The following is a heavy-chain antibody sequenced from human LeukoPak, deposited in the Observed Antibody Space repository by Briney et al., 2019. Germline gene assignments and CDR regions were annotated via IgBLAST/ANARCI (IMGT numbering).Heavy chain of an antibody. CDR1: GGSISSYY. CDR3: ARGRNRSGSYDY. J-gene: IGHJ4*02. D-gene: IGHD3-10*01. V-gene: IGHV4-59*12. Sequence: PSETLSLTCTVSGGSISSYYWSWIRQPPGKGLEWIGYIYYSGSTNYNPSLKSRVTISVDSSKNQFSLKLSSVTAADTAVYYCARGRNRSGSYDYWGQGTLVTVSS. CDR2: IYYSGST.